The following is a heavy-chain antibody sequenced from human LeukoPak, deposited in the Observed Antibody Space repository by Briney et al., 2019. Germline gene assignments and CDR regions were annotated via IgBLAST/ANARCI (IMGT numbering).Heavy chain of an antibody. J-gene: IGHJ5*02. V-gene: IGHV3-48*01. D-gene: IGHD1-26*01. CDR2: ISDNGSTI. CDR3: ARGGFLPRNWELKQKEA. Sequence: GGSLRLSCAASGFTFSSYSMNWVRQAPGQGLKWVSYISDNGSTIYYANSVKGRFTISRDNAKNSLYLQMNSLRAEDTAVYYCARGGFLPRNWELKQKEAWGQGTLVTVSS. CDR1: GFTFSSYS.